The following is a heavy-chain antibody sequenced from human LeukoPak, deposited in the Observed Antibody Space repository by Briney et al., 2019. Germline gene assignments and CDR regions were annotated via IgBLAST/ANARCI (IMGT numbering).Heavy chain of an antibody. V-gene: IGHV3-66*01. CDR1: GFTVSSNY. CDR2: IYSGGST. D-gene: IGHD3-22*01. J-gene: IGHJ4*02. CDR3: ARVLVSSGHWLDFDY. Sequence: GGSLRLSCAASGFTVSSNYMSWVRQAPGKGLEWVSVIYSGGSTYYADSVKGRFTISRDNSKNTLYLQMNSLRAEDTAVYYCARVLVSSGHWLDFDYWGQGTLVTVSS.